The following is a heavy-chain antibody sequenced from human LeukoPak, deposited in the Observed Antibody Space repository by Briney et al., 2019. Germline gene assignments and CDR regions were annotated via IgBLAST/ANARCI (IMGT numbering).Heavy chain of an antibody. CDR2: IIPIFGTA. Sequence: ASVKVSCKASGGTFSSYAISWVRQAPGQGLEWMGRIIPIFGTANYAQKFQGRVTITTDESTSTAYMELSSLRSEDTAVYYCARPRMVETASYMDVWGKGTTVTVSS. CDR3: ARPRMVETASYMDV. D-gene: IGHD5-18*01. J-gene: IGHJ6*03. V-gene: IGHV1-69*05. CDR1: GGTFSSYA.